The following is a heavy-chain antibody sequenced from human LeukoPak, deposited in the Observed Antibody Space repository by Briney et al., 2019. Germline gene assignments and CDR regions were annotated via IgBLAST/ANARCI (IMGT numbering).Heavy chain of an antibody. Sequence: GGSLRLSCAASGFTFSSYAMHWVRQAPGKGLEYVSAISSNGGSTYYANSVKGRFTISRDNSKNTLYLQMNSLRAEDTAVYYCAKDRTAVAGTKEKDYWGQGTLVTVSS. V-gene: IGHV3-64*01. CDR2: ISSNGGST. CDR3: AKDRTAVAGTKEKDY. CDR1: GFTFSSYA. J-gene: IGHJ4*02. D-gene: IGHD6-19*01.